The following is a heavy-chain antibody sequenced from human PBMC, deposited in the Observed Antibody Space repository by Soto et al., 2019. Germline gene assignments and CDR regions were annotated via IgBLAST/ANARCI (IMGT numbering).Heavy chain of an antibody. CDR2: IKGDGSEK. V-gene: IGHV3-7*01. Sequence: LRLSCVASGFTFSSYWMSWVRQAPGKGLEWVANIKGDGSEKKYVDSVKGRFTISRDNANNLVYLQMNSLRAEDTALYYCGRDEVRNGVGVWGQGTTVTVSS. CDR1: GFTFSSYW. CDR3: GRDEVRNGVGV. J-gene: IGHJ6*02.